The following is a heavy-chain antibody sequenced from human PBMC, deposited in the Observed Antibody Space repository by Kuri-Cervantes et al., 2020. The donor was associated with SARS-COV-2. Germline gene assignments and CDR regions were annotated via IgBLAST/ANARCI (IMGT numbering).Heavy chain of an antibody. Sequence: ESLKISCAVYGGSFSGYYWSWIRQPPGKGLEWIGEINHSGSTNYNPSLKSRVTISVDTSKNQFSLKLSSVTPADTAVYYCARGGFGYWGQGTLVTVSS. CDR1: GGSFSGYY. V-gene: IGHV4-34*01. CDR2: INHSGST. J-gene: IGHJ4*02. CDR3: ARGGFGY.